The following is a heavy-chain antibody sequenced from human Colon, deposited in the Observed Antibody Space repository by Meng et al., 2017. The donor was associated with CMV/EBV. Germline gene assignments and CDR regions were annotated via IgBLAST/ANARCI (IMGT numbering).Heavy chain of an antibody. D-gene: IGHD2-2*01. CDR3: ASTGCNNTNCPEDYYYYYGLGV. J-gene: IGHJ6*02. CDR1: GFTFTSYW. CDR2: SYNDGST. V-gene: IGHV3-53*01. Sequence: GESLKISCAASGFTFTSYWMTWVRQAPGKGLEWVSLSYNDGSTYYADSVKGRFTISRDTAKNTVYLRMNSLRPDDSAVYYCASTGCNNTNCPEDYYYYYGLGVWGQGTPVTVSS.